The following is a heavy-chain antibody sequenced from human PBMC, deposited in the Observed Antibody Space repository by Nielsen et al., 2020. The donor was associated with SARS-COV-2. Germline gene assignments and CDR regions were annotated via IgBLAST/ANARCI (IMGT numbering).Heavy chain of an antibody. CDR2: ISSSSSTI. D-gene: IGHD3-3*01. CDR3: ARDNQSLRFLEWSYYYYYGMDV. Sequence: GESLKISCAASGFTFSSYSMNWVRQAPGKGLEWVSYISSSSSTIYYADSVTGRFTISRDNAKNSLYLQMNSLRDEDTAVYYCARDNQSLRFLEWSYYYYYGMDVWGQGTTVTVSS. J-gene: IGHJ6*02. CDR1: GFTFSSYS. V-gene: IGHV3-48*02.